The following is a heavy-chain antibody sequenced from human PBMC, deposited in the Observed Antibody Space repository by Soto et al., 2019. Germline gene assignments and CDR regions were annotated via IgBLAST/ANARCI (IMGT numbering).Heavy chain of an antibody. CDR3: ARGTLRRDGYNPY. Sequence: SQTLSLTCAISGDSVSSNTAAWNWIRSSPSRGLEWLGRTYYRSNWRHDYAVSVKSRITVNPDTSKNHFSLQLNSVTPDDTAVYYCARGTLRRDGYNPYWGQGTLVTVSS. CDR1: GDSVSSNTAA. J-gene: IGHJ4*02. V-gene: IGHV6-1*01. CDR2: TYYRSNWRH. D-gene: IGHD5-12*01.